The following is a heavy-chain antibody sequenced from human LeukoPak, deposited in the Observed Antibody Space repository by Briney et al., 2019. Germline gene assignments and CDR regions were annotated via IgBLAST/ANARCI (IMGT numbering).Heavy chain of an antibody. J-gene: IGHJ5*02. CDR3: ARVAQYYDFWSGYLGWFDP. CDR2: IYSSGTT. CDR1: GGSIGGYY. V-gene: IGHV4-59*01. Sequence: SETLSLTCTDSGGSIGGYYWSWIRQPPGKGLEWIGYIYSSGTTNYNPSLKSQITISLDTSKNQFSLKLSSVTAADTAVYYCARVAQYYDFWSGYLGWFDPWGQGTLVTVSS. D-gene: IGHD3-3*01.